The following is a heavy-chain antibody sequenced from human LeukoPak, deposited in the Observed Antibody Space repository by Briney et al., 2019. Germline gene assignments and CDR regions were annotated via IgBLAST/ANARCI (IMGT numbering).Heavy chain of an antibody. Sequence: SVKVSCKASGYTFTGYYMHWVRQAPGQGLEWMGRIIPILGIANYAQKFQGRVTITADKSTSTAYMELSSLRSEDTAVYYCARDLPPVYSYGWEDYFDYWGQGTLVTVSS. CDR3: ARDLPPVYSYGWEDYFDY. CDR2: IIPILGIA. J-gene: IGHJ4*02. D-gene: IGHD5-18*01. V-gene: IGHV1-69*04. CDR1: GYTFTGYY.